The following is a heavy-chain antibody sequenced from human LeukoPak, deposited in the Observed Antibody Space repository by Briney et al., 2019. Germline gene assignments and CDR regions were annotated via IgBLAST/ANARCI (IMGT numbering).Heavy chain of an antibody. CDR1: GGSIRRYY. D-gene: IGHD3-10*01. CDR2: IYDSGTT. Sequence: PSETLSLTCTVSGGSIRRYYWSWLRQPPGKGLEWIGYIYDSGTTKYNISLQSRVTISLDTSKNQFSMKLSSETAADTAVYYCARGGDSLNGSGSYSYWGQGTLVTVSS. J-gene: IGHJ4*02. CDR3: ARGGDSLNGSGSYSY. V-gene: IGHV4-59*01.